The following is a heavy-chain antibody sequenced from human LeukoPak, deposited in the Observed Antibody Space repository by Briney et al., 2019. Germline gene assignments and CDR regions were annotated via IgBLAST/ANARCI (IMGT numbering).Heavy chain of an antibody. J-gene: IGHJ3*02. D-gene: IGHD6-13*01. CDR3: AREPVYSSSWYRQPAFDI. Sequence: NPSETLSLTCTVSGGSITSSSYYWSWIRQPPGKGLEWIGYIYYSGSTNYNPSLKSRVTISVDTSKNQFSLKLSSVTAADTAVYYCAREPVYSSSWYRQPAFDIWGQGTMVTVSS. CDR1: GGSITSSSYY. V-gene: IGHV4-61*01. CDR2: IYYSGST.